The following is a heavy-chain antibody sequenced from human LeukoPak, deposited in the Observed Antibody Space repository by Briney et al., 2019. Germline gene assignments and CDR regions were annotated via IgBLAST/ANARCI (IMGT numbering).Heavy chain of an antibody. Sequence: SETLSLTCTVSGGSINSYYWSWIRQPPGKGLEWIGYIYYSGSTNYNPSLKSRVTISVDTSKNQFSLRLSSVTAADTALYHCARVGGPSHYGGKTYYMDVWGKGTTVTISS. CDR1: GGSINSYY. D-gene: IGHD4-23*01. CDR2: IYYSGST. CDR3: ARVGGPSHYGGKTYYMDV. J-gene: IGHJ6*03. V-gene: IGHV4-59*01.